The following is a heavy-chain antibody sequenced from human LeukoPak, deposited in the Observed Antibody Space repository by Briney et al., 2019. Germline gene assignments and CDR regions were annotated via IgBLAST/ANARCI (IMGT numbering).Heavy chain of an antibody. D-gene: IGHD6-25*01. CDR2: ISSSGSTI. CDR1: GFTFSDYY. J-gene: IGHJ4*02. Sequence: GGSLRLSCAASGFTFSDYYMSWIRQAPGKGLEWVSYISSSGSTIYYADSVKGRFTISRDNAKNSLYLQMNSLRAEDTAVYYCARDTGYSSAIASGDLDYWGQGTLVTVSS. CDR3: ARDTGYSSAIASGDLDY. V-gene: IGHV3-11*04.